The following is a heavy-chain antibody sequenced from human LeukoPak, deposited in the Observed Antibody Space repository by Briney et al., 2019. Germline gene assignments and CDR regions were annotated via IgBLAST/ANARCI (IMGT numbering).Heavy chain of an antibody. CDR1: GGSFSGYY. J-gene: IGHJ4*02. CDR3: ARTFQNWGSPFDY. D-gene: IGHD7-27*01. CDR2: INHSGST. V-gene: IGHV4-34*01. Sequence: SETLSLTCAVYGGSFSGYYWSWIRQPPGKGLEWIGEINHSGSTNYSPSLKSRVTISVDTSKNQFSLKLSSVTAADTAVYYCARTFQNWGSPFDYWGQGTLVTVSS.